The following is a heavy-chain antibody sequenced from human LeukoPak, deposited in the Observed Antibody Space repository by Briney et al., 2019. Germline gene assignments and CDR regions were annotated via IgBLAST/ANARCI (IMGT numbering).Heavy chain of an antibody. CDR2: INHSGST. CDR3: ARAPVPGGWFDP. CDR1: GGSFSGYY. Sequence: SETLSLTCAVYGGSFSGYYWSWIRQPPGKGLEWIGEINHSGSTNYNPSLKSRVTISVDTSKKQFSLRLSSVTAADTAVYYCARAPVPGGWFDPWGRGTLVTVSS. D-gene: IGHD4-23*01. V-gene: IGHV4-34*01. J-gene: IGHJ5*02.